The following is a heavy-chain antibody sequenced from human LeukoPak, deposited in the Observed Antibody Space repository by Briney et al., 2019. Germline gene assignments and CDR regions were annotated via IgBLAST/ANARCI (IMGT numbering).Heavy chain of an antibody. V-gene: IGHV3-30*04. Sequence: PGGSLRLSCAASGFTFSNYALHWVRQAPGKGLEWVAVISYDGSDKYYADSLKGRFTISRDNSKNTLYLQMNSLRAEDTAVYYYARGYYYDSSGYYNNWFDPWGQGTLVTVSS. CDR2: ISYDGSDK. J-gene: IGHJ5*02. D-gene: IGHD3-22*01. CDR3: ARGYYYDSSGYYNNWFDP. CDR1: GFTFSNYA.